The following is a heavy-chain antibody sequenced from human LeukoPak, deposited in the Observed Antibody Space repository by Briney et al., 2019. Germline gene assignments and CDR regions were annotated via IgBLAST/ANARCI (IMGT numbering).Heavy chain of an antibody. V-gene: IGHV4-30-4*08. J-gene: IGHJ4*02. D-gene: IGHD3-22*01. CDR3: ARGRYYYDSSGSTPGGLDY. CDR2: IYYSGST. CDR1: GGSFSGYY. Sequence: SETLSLTCAVYGGSFSGYYWSWIRQPPGTGLEWIGYIYYSGSTYYNPSLKSRVTISEDTSKNQFSRKLSSVTAADTAVYYCARGRYYYDSSGSTPGGLDYWGQGTLVTVSS.